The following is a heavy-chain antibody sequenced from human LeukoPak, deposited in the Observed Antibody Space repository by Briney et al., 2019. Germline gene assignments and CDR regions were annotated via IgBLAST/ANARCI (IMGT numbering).Heavy chain of an antibody. J-gene: IGHJ4*02. CDR1: GVSLPSNTSY. Sequence: KTSETLSLTCVVSGVSLPSNTSYWAWIRQTPGKGLEWVATISSRGDSYYSPSLQSRVTISLDTSMNRFSLQLSSVTAADTGYYFCARERWSRRSYFDTWAQGILVTVSS. D-gene: IGHD5-24*01. CDR2: ISSRGDS. CDR3: ARERWSRRSYFDT. V-gene: IGHV4-39*07.